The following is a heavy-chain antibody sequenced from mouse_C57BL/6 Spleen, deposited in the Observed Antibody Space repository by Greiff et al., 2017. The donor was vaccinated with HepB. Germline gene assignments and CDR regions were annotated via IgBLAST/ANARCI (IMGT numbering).Heavy chain of an antibody. Sequence: VQGVESGAELVRPGASVTLSCKASGYTFTDYEMHWVKQTPVHGLEWIGAIDPETGGTAYNQKFKGKAILTADKSSSTAYMELRSLTSEDSAVYYCTREEGTPYAMDYWGQGTSVTVSS. CDR1: GYTFTDYE. V-gene: IGHV1-15*01. D-gene: IGHD3-3*01. J-gene: IGHJ4*01. CDR3: TREEGTPYAMDY. CDR2: IDPETGGT.